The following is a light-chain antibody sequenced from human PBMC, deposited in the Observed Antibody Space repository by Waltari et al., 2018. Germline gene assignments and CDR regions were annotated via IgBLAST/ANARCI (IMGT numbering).Light chain of an antibody. Sequence: QLVVTQSPSASASLGASVKLTCTLSSGHGSYAIAWHKQQPQKGPRFLLRVNSDGSHNKGDAVPYRFSGSSSGAERYLIISSLQSEDEADYYCQTWDTDIVVFGGGTKLTV. V-gene: IGLV4-69*01. CDR2: VNSDGSH. CDR3: QTWDTDIVV. J-gene: IGLJ2*01. CDR1: SGHGSYA.